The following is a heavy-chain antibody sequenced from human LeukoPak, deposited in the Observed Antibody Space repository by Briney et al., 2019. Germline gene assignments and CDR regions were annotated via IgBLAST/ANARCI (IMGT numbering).Heavy chain of an antibody. V-gene: IGHV4-59*01. CDR2: IYYSGST. J-gene: IGHJ4*02. CDR3: ARGGRSGSGTIIRHFANGLFDY. CDR1: GGSISSYY. Sequence: SETLSLTCTVSGGSISSYYWSWIRQPPGKGLEWIGYIYYSGSTNYNPSLKSRVTISVDTSENQFSLKLSSVTAADTAVYYCARGGRSGSGTIIRHFANGLFDYWGQGTLVTVSS. D-gene: IGHD3-10*01.